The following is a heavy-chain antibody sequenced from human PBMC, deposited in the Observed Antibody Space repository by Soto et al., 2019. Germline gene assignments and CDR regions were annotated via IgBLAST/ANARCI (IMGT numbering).Heavy chain of an antibody. CDR2: SYWNDDK. D-gene: IGHD3-22*01. J-gene: IGHJ4*02. CDR1: GFSLSTSGVG. V-gene: IGHV2-5*01. CDR3: AHSFLGEYYDSSGYPPLWDY. Sequence: ESGPTLVNPTQTLTLTCTFSGFSLSTSGVGVGWIRQPPGKALEWLALSYWNDDKRYSPSLKSRLTITKDTSKNQVVLTKTNMDPVDTATYYCAHSFLGEYYDSSGYPPLWDYWGEATLVTVS.